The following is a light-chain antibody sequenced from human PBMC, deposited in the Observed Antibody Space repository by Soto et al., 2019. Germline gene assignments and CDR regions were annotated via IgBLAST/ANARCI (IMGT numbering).Light chain of an antibody. V-gene: IGKV1-39*01. CDR1: QSISNY. Sequence: DIQMTQSPSSLSASVGDRVTIACRASQSISNYLNWYQQKPGKAPKLLIYAASSLQSGVPSRFSGSGSGTDFTLTISSLQPEDFATYYCQQSYSTPSITFGQGIRLEIK. CDR3: QQSYSTPSIT. J-gene: IGKJ5*01. CDR2: AAS.